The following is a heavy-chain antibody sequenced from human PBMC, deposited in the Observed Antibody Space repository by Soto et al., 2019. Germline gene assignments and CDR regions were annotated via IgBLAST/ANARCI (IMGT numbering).Heavy chain of an antibody. D-gene: IGHD2-21*02. CDR1: GDTFTDYY. CDR2: VNPSGGHT. J-gene: IGHJ4*02. V-gene: IGHV1-46*01. CDR3: ARGAHVVVVTAAVDY. Sequence: QVQLVQSGAEVKKPGASVKVSCKASGDTFTDYYIHWVRQAPGQGLEWMGTVNPSGGHTTYAQHFLGRMTMTMDTSTSTLYMELTSLTAQDTAVYYCARGAHVVVVTAAVDYWGQGTLVTVSS.